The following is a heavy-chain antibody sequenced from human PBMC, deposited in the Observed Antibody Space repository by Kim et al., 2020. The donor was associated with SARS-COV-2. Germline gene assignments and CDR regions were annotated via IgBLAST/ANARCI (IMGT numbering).Heavy chain of an antibody. CDR3: AKVVLARGDNPMDC. CDR2: FVGRGGDT. J-gene: IGHJ4*02. D-gene: IGHD3-10*01. Sequence: GGSLRPSCAPSGFTVENFAMNWVRQAPGKGLEWVATFVGRGGDTYYADSVKARFTISRDTSKNTVYLQMTSRRAEDTAVYYCAKVVLARGDNPMDCWGQGTLVTVSS. CDR1: GFTVENFA. V-gene: IGHV3-23*01.